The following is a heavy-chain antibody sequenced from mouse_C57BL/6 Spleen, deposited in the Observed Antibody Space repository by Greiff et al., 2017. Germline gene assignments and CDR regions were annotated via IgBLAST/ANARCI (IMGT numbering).Heavy chain of an antibody. CDR1: GYTFTDYY. D-gene: IGHD2-10*02. CDR3: ARWYGNYVYAMDY. Sequence: QVQLQQSGAELVRPGASVKLSCKASGYTFTDYYINWVKQRPGQGLEWIARIYPGSGNTYYNEKFKGKATLTAAKSSSTAYMQLSSLTSEDSAVYFCARWYGNYVYAMDYWGQGTSVTVSS. J-gene: IGHJ4*01. V-gene: IGHV1-76*01. CDR2: IYPGSGNT.